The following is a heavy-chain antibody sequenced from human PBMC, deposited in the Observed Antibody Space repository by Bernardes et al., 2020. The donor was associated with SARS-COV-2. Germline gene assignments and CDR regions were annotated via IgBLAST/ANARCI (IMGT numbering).Heavy chain of an antibody. CDR1: GYTFTDYY. J-gene: IGHJ3*02. CDR3: ARDPTVLGPDNPFDI. V-gene: IGHV1-2*02. Sequence: ASVKVSCKASGYTFTDYYVHWVRQAPGQGLECMAWINPDNGVTDYAPKFQGRISLTRDTSSSTIYMELSGLRFDDTAIYYCARDPTVLGPDNPFDIWGQGTIVTVS. CDR2: INPDNGVT.